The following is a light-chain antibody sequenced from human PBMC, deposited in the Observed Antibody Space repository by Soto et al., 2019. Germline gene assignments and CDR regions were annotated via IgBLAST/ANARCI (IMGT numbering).Light chain of an antibody. CDR1: QSVSSSY. V-gene: IGKV3-20*01. J-gene: IGKJ1*01. CDR2: GAS. CDR3: QQYGSSPGT. Sequence: EIVLTQSPGTLSLSPGERATLSCRASQSVSSSYLAWYQQTPGQAPRLLIYGASSRATGIPDRFSGSGSGTDFTLTISSLEPEDLAVYYCQQYGSSPGTFGQGTKVEIK.